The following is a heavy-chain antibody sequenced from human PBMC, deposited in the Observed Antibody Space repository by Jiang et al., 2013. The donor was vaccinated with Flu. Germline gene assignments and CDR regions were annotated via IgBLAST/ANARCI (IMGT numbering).Heavy chain of an antibody. CDR2: ISYDGSSK. J-gene: IGHJ4*02. Sequence: QLVESGGGVVQPGRSLRLSCAASGFSFSTHAMHWVRQAPGKGLEWVSVISYDGSSKYYADSVKGRFTISRDNSKNTLYLQMNSLGAEDTAAYYCARDSGYITGWSPGDHWGQGILVTVSS. V-gene: IGHV3-30-3*01. CDR1: GFSFSTHA. CDR3: ARDSGYITGWSPGDH. D-gene: IGHD6-19*01.